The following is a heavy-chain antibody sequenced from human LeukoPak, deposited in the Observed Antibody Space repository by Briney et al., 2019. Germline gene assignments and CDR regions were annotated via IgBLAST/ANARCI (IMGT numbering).Heavy chain of an antibody. CDR2: IQDGSDK. CDR3: ARCFDI. CDR1: GFTFSSYC. Sequence: GGSLRLSCVASGFTFSSYCMSWVRQAPGKGLEWVANIQDGSDKYYVDSVYTRSTITRDNAQNSQDLAMNNLRAEDTAVYYCARCFDIWGQGTMVTVSS. J-gene: IGHJ3*02. V-gene: IGHV3-7*05.